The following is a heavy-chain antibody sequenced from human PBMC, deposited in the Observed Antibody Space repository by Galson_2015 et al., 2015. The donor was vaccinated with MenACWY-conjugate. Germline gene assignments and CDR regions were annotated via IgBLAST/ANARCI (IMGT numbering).Heavy chain of an antibody. V-gene: IGHV3-11*06. Sequence: SDTNYADSVKGRFTISRDNAKNSLYLQMSSLRAEDTAVYYCARAMVYAPPYYYYYMDVWGKGTTVTVSS. J-gene: IGHJ6*03. CDR2: SDT. D-gene: IGHD2-8*01. CDR3: ARAMVYAPPYYYYYMDV.